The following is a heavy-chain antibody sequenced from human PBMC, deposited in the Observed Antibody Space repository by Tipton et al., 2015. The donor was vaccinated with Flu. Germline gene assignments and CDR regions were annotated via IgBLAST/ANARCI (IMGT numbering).Heavy chain of an antibody. D-gene: IGHD2-15*01. CDR3: ARDLGVVANRLWAFDL. J-gene: IGHJ3*01. CDR1: GGSINSGGYY. V-gene: IGHV4-31*03. CDR2: IYDSGST. Sequence: TLSLTCIFSGGSINSGGYYWSWIRQHPGKGLEWIGYIYDSGSTNYNPSLKSRVTISLDTSKNQFSLKLSSVTAADTAVYYCARDLGVVANRLWAFDLWGQGTRVIVSS.